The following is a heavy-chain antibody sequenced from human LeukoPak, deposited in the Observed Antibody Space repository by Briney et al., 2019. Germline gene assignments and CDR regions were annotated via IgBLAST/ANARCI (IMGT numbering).Heavy chain of an antibody. J-gene: IGHJ4*02. CDR1: GFIFRTYT. Sequence: GGSLRLSCAASGFIFRTYTMTWVRQAPGKGLEWVSSITGDCKYITYADSVKGRFTISRDNAKNSLYLQVASLRGDDTATYYCAREGNDYYYDQWGQGTLVTVSP. CDR3: AREGNDYYYDQ. D-gene: IGHD3-16*01. CDR2: ITGDCKYI. V-gene: IGHV3-21*01.